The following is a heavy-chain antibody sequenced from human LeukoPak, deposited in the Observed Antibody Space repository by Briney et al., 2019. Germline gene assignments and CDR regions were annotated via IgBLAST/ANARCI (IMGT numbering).Heavy chain of an antibody. V-gene: IGHV1-18*04. Sequence: ASVKVSCKASGYTFTSYYMHWVRQPPGQGLEWMGWISAYNGNTNYAQKLQGRVTMTTDTSTSTAYMELRSLRSDDTAVYYCARVPEEQWLVLDYWGQGTLVTVSS. CDR3: ARVPEEQWLVLDY. J-gene: IGHJ4*02. D-gene: IGHD6-19*01. CDR1: GYTFTSYY. CDR2: ISAYNGNT.